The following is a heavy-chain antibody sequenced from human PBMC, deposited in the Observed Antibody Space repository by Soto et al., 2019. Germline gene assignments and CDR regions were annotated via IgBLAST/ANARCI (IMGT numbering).Heavy chain of an antibody. CDR1: GFIFTTYG. V-gene: IGHV3-33*01. D-gene: IGHD1-26*01. CDR2: IWYDGGNK. Sequence: QVQLVESGGGVVQPGKSLRLSCAASGFIFTTYGMHWVRQAPGKGLEWVAVIWYDGGNKYYADSVKGRFTTSRDNSKNTLSLQMNSLRAEDTAVYYCAISVGPFDYWCLGTLVTVSS. J-gene: IGHJ4*02. CDR3: AISVGPFDY.